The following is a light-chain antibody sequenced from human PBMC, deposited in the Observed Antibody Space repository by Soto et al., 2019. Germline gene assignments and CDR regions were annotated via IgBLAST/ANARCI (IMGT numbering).Light chain of an antibody. CDR1: QSVSSN. Sequence: EIVMTQYPATLSVSPGERATLSCRASQSVSSNLAWYQQKPGRAPRLLIYGASNRATGIPDRFSGSGSGTDFTLTISRLEPEDFAVYYCQQYGSSGTFGQVTKV. V-gene: IGKV3-20*01. CDR3: QQYGSSGT. J-gene: IGKJ1*01. CDR2: GAS.